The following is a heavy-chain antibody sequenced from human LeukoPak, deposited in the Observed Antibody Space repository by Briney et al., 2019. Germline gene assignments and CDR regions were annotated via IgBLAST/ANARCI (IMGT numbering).Heavy chain of an antibody. CDR1: GYTFTSYY. CDR3: ARGDYSSGWYLNAFDI. Sequence: GASVKVSCKASGYTFTSYYMHWVRQAPGQGLEWMGWINPRSGGTNSVQKFQGRVTMTRDTSISTAYMELSRLRSDDTAVYYCARGDYSSGWYLNAFDIWGQGTMVTVSS. V-gene: IGHV1-2*02. J-gene: IGHJ3*02. D-gene: IGHD6-19*01. CDR2: INPRSGGT.